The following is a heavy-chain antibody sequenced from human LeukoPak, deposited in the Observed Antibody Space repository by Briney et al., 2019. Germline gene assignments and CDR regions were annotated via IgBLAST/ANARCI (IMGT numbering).Heavy chain of an antibody. D-gene: IGHD3-22*01. J-gene: IGHJ4*02. CDR1: GYNFNTHW. Sequence: GESLKISCQGSGYNFNTHWVAWVRQMPGKGLEWMGIIHPANSDTRYSPSFQGQVTISADKSISTAYLQWSSLKASDTAMYYCARVYYYDSSGYSLDGYYFDYWGQGTLVTVSS. CDR2: IHPANSDT. V-gene: IGHV5-51*01. CDR3: ARVYYYDSSGYSLDGYYFDY.